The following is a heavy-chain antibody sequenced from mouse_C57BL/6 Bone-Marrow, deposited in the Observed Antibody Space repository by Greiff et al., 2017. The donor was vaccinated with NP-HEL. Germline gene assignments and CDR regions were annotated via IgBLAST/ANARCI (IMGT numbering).Heavy chain of an antibody. J-gene: IGHJ1*03. Sequence: QVQLQQSGAELVRPGSSVKLSCKASGYTFTSYWMHWVKQRPIQGLEWIGNIDPSDSETHYNQKFKDKATLTVAKSSSTAYMQSSSLTSEDSAVYYCARRGCTTVVDWYFDVWGTGTTVTVSS. CDR2: IDPSDSET. V-gene: IGHV1-52*01. D-gene: IGHD1-1*01. CDR3: ARRGCTTVVDWYFDV. CDR1: GYTFTSYW.